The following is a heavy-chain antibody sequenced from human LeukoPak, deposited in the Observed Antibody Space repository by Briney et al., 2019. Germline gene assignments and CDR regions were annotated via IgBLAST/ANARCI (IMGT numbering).Heavy chain of an antibody. D-gene: IGHD6-6*01. J-gene: IGHJ3*01. Sequence: PGGSLTLTCAASGFTFSGSAMSWVRQAPGEGLEWVSLISYSGANSYYTDSVRGRFTISRDNSKDTLFLQMNSLRAEDTAIYYCASDMQLWGCGLVAMVTVSS. V-gene: IGHV3-23*01. CDR3: ASDMQLWG. CDR1: GFTFSGSA. CDR2: ISYSGANS.